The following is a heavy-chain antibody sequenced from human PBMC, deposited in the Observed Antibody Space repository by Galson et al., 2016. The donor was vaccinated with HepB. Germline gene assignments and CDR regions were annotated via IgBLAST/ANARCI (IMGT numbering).Heavy chain of an antibody. CDR1: GYGFTGYW. CDR3: ATLRGYRYGVLDY. V-gene: IGHV5-51*01. CDR2: IHPGDSDT. Sequence: QSGADVKKPGESLKISCKGSGYGFTGYWIGWVRQMPGKGLEWMGIIHPGDSDTRYSPSFQGQVTISADKSISTAYLQWSSLKASDTAMYYCATLRGYRYGVLDYWGQGTLVTVSS. J-gene: IGHJ4*02. D-gene: IGHD5-18*01.